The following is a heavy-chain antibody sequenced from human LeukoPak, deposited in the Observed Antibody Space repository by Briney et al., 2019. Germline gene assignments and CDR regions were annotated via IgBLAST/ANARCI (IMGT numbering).Heavy chain of an antibody. CDR3: ARDSYYDSSGYYPSEYFQH. V-gene: IGHV1-18*01. CDR1: GYTFTSYG. CDR2: ISAYNGNT. Sequence: ASVKVCCKAAGYTFTSYGISWVRQAPGQGLEWMGWISAYNGNTNYAQKLQGRVTMTRDTSISTAYMELSRLRSDDTAVYYCARDSYYDSSGYYPSEYFQHWGQGTLVTVSS. J-gene: IGHJ1*01. D-gene: IGHD3-22*01.